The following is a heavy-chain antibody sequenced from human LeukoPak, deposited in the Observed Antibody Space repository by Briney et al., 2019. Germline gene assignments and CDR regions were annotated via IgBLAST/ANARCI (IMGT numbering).Heavy chain of an antibody. J-gene: IGHJ4*02. CDR3: AIGSYCSGGSCYPLFDY. CDR2: ISSSSIYT. CDR1: GFTFSDYY. Sequence: GGSLRLSCAASGFTFSDYYMSWIRQAPGKGLEWVSYISSSSIYTKYADSVKGRFTISRDSSKNTLYLQMNSLRAEDTAVYYCAIGSYCSGGSCYPLFDYWGRGTLVTVSS. V-gene: IGHV3-11*05. D-gene: IGHD2-15*01.